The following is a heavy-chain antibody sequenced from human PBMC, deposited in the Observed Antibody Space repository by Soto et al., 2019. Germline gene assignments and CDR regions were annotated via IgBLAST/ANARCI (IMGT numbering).Heavy chain of an antibody. D-gene: IGHD4-17*01. CDR2: IIHSGST. J-gene: IGHJ6*02. Sequence: PSETLSLTWAVHGGPFRRFYWSLIPQPPGKGLEWIGEIIHSGSTNYNPSLESRVTISLDTSKNQFSLKVNSVIAADTAVYYCARVRKGVTTIRKYGMDVWGQGTTVT. CDR3: ARVRKGVTTIRKYGMDV. V-gene: IGHV4-34*12. CDR1: GGPFRRFY.